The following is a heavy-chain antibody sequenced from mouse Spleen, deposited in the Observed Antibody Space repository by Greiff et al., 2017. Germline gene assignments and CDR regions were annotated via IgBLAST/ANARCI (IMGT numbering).Heavy chain of an antibody. V-gene: IGHV1-39*01. CDR2: INPNYGTT. J-gene: IGHJ2*01. D-gene: IGHD1-2*01. Sequence: EVKLQESGPELVKPGASVKISCKASGYSFTDYNMNWVKQSNGKSLEWIGVINPNYGTTSYNQKFKGKATLTVDQSSSTAYMQLNSLTSEDSAVYYCATTLLRLHAFDYWGQGTTLTVSS. CDR1: GYSFTDYN. CDR3: ATTLLRLHAFDY.